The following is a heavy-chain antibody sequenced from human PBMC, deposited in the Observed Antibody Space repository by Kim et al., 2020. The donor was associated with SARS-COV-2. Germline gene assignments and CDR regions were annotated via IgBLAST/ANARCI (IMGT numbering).Heavy chain of an antibody. V-gene: IGHV3-7*03. J-gene: IGHJ5*02. CDR3: ARDLPGFPVGAHYH. D-gene: IGHD1-26*01. CDR2: IKQDGSEK. Sequence: GGSLRLSCAASGFTFSSYWMSWVRQAPGKGLEWVANIKQDGSEKYYVDSVKGRFTISRDNAKNSLYLQMNSLRAEDTAVYYCARDLPGFPVGAHYHWGQGTLVTVSS. CDR1: GFTFSSYW.